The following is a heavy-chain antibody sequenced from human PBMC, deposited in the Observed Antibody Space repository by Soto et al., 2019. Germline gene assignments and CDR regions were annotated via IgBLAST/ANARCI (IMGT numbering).Heavy chain of an antibody. Sequence: GGSLRLSCAASGFTFSSYAMSWVRQAPGKGLEWVSAISGSGGSTYYADSVKGRFTISRDNSKNKLYLQMNSLRAEDTAVYYCAKDRSPYYYGSGSFDYWGQGTLVTVSS. CDR1: GFTFSSYA. V-gene: IGHV3-23*01. CDR3: AKDRSPYYYGSGSFDY. D-gene: IGHD3-10*01. CDR2: ISGSGGST. J-gene: IGHJ4*02.